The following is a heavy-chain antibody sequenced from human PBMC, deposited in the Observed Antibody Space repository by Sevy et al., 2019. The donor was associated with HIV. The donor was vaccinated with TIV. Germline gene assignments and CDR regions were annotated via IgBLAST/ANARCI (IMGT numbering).Heavy chain of an antibody. J-gene: IGHJ4*02. V-gene: IGHV3-23*01. Sequence: LSLTCAASGFTFSTYAMSWVRQAPGKGLEWVSAISASGDTTYYADSVKGRFTISRDKSESTLYLQMNSLRAEDTAIYYCTNHYDTGGRLDYFDYWGQRTLVTVSS. CDR3: TNHYDTGGRLDYFDY. CDR2: ISASGDTT. D-gene: IGHD3-22*01. CDR1: GFTFSTYA.